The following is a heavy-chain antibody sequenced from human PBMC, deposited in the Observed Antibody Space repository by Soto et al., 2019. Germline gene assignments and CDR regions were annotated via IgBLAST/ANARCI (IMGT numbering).Heavy chain of an antibody. V-gene: IGHV1-69*13. CDR1: GDTDTNYV. J-gene: IGHJ6*02. D-gene: IGHD3-16*02. CDR2: IFPKFGTT. Sequence: SVKVSCKASGDTDTNYVISWVRQAPGQGLEWMGGIFPKFGTTYSAQKLQDRLTITADESTSTVYMQLSSLRLDDTAVYYCEAEMTFGKLSVVWGQGTTVTRLL. CDR3: EAEMTFGKLSVV.